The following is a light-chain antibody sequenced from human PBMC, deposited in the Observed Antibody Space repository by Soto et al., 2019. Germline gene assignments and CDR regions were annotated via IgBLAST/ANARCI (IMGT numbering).Light chain of an antibody. J-gene: IGLJ2*01. CDR2: DGS. Sequence: QSALTQPASVSGSPGQSITISCTGTTSDVGSYSLVSWYQHHPGKTPKLIIYDGSNRPSGVSNRFSGSKSGNTASLTISGLQAEDEADYYCCSYAGSSTWVVFGGGTKVTVL. V-gene: IGLV2-23*01. CDR3: CSYAGSSTWVV. CDR1: TSDVGSYSL.